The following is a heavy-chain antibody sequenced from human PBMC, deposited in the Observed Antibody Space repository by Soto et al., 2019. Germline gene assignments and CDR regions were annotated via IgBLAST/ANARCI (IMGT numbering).Heavy chain of an antibody. CDR1: GYTFTSYY. CDR2: INPSGGST. CDR3: ARVAAAAIPYNLFHP. Sequence: ASVKVSCKASGYTFTSYYMHWVRQAPGQGLEWMGIINPSGGSTSYAQKFQGRVTMTRDTSTSTVYMELSSLRSEDTAVYYCARVAAAAIPYNLFHPLAPGTLVTVS. J-gene: IGHJ5*02. D-gene: IGHD2-2*01. V-gene: IGHV1-46*01.